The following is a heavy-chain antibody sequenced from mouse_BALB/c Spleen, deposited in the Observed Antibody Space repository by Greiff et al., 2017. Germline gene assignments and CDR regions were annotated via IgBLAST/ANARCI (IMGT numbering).Heavy chain of an antibody. Sequence: QVHVKQSGAELVKPGASVKLSCKASGYTFTSYWMHWVKQRPGQGLEWIGEINPSNGRTNYNEKFKSKATLTVDKSSSTAYMQLSSLTSEDSAVYYCARVGSSGYLDYWGQGTSVTVSS. D-gene: IGHD3-1*01. CDR2: INPSNGRT. CDR1: GYTFTSYW. CDR3: ARVGSSGYLDY. J-gene: IGHJ4*01. V-gene: IGHV1S81*02.